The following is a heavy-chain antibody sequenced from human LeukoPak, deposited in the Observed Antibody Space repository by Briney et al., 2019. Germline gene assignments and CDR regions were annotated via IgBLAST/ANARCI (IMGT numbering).Heavy chain of an antibody. CDR2: ISGSGDST. J-gene: IGHJ6*02. V-gene: IGHV3-23*01. CDR3: AKGGGWYFYDMDV. CDR1: GFTFSSYA. Sequence: GGSLRLSCAASGFTFSSYAMSWVRQAPGKGLEWVSGISGSGDSTVYADSVKGRFTISRDNSKKTLYLQMISLRAEDTAVYYCAKGGGWYFYDMDVCGQGTTVTVSS. D-gene: IGHD6-19*01.